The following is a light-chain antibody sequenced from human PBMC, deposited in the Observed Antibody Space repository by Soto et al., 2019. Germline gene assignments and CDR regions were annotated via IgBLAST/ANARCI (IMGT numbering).Light chain of an antibody. V-gene: IGKV1-5*03. J-gene: IGKJ1*01. CDR2: KAS. CDR1: QSINIW. Sequence: DIHMTQSPSTLSASVGDRVTITCRASQSINIWLAWYQQKPGKAPKLLIYKASTLESGVPSRFSGSGSGTEFTLTISSLQPDDFATYYCQQYDSYSWTFGQGTKVDIK. CDR3: QQYDSYSWT.